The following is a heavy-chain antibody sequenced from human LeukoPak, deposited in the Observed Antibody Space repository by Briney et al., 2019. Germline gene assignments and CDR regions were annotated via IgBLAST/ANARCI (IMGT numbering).Heavy chain of an antibody. D-gene: IGHD3-3*01. CDR3: ARVGTYYDFWGDY. V-gene: IGHV3-23*01. CDR1: GFTFNEYA. CDR2: ISDNDTST. J-gene: IGHJ4*02. Sequence: HPGGSLRLSCTASGFTFNEYAMSWFRQAPGKGLEWVSLISDNDTSTYYTDSVKGRFTISRDNAKNSLYLQMNSLRAEDTAVYYCARVGTYYDFWGDYWGQGTLVTVSS.